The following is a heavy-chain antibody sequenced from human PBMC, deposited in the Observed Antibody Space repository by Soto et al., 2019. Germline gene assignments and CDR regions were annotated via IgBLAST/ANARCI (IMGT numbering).Heavy chain of an antibody. D-gene: IGHD5-12*01. CDR1: VFSLTTSGMC. J-gene: IGHJ4*02. V-gene: IGHV2-70*13. Sequence: GPTLVNPTQTLTLTFTFSVFSLTTSGMCVSWIRQPPGKALEWLALIDWADDKYYSTSLKTRLTISKDTSKNQVVLTMTNVDPVDTATYYCARIHGPSGNYDLDVWGQGTLVTVS. CDR2: IDWADDK. CDR3: ARIHGPSGNYDLDV.